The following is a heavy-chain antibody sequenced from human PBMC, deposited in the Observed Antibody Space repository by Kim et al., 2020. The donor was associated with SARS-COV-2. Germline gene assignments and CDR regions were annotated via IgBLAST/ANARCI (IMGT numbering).Heavy chain of an antibody. CDR3: AKGHSYDSSGYLGDY. J-gene: IGHJ4*02. V-gene: IGHV3-43D*03. CDR2: ISWDGGST. CDR1: GFTFDDYA. Sequence: GGSLRLSCAASGFTFDDYAMHWVRQAPGKGLEWVSLISWDGGSTYYADSVKGRFTISRDNSKNSLYLQMNSLRAEDTALYYCAKGHSYDSSGYLGDYWGQGTLVTVSS. D-gene: IGHD3-22*01.